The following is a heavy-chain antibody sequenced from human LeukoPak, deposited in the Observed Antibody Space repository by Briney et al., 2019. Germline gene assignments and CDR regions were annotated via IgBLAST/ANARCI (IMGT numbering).Heavy chain of an antibody. CDR2: IYYSGST. J-gene: IGHJ6*03. V-gene: IGHV4-59*01. Sequence: SETLSLTCTVSGGSISSYYWSWIRQPPGKGLEWIGYIYYSGSTNYNPSLKSRVTISVDTSKNQFSLKLSSVTAADTAVYYCARVTLNSSGYYYYPQYYYYMDVWGKGTTVTISS. CDR1: GGSISSYY. D-gene: IGHD3-22*01. CDR3: ARVTLNSSGYYYYPQYYYYMDV.